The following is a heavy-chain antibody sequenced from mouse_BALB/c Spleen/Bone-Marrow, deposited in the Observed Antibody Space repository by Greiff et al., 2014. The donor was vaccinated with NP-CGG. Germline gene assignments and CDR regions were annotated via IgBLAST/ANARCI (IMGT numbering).Heavy chain of an antibody. Sequence: QVQLKESGAELVRPGASVKLSCKASGYSFITYWMNWLKQRPGEGLEWIGMIHPSDSETRLNQKFNDKATLTVDESSSRVYMQLSSPTSEDSAVYYCARGRYSMDYWGQGTSVIVSS. CDR3: ARGRYSMDY. D-gene: IGHD2-12*01. J-gene: IGHJ4*01. CDR1: GYSFITYW. V-gene: IGHV1-61*01. CDR2: IHPSDSET.